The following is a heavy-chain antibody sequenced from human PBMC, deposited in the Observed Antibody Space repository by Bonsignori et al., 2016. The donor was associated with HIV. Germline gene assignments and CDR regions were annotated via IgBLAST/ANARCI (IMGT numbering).Heavy chain of an antibody. CDR1: GASINSGGHY. CDR2: IFYNGNT. Sequence: QVQLQESGPGLVKPSQTLSLTCTVSGASINSGGHYWSWNRQHPGKGLEWIGYIFYNGNTYYNPSLKSRVSISRDMTKNQVSLRLTSATAADTAVYYCAGTHGDYGGGPQDYWGRGTLVIVSS. D-gene: IGHD4-17*01. CDR3: AGTHGDYGGGPQDY. V-gene: IGHV4-31*03. J-gene: IGHJ4*02.